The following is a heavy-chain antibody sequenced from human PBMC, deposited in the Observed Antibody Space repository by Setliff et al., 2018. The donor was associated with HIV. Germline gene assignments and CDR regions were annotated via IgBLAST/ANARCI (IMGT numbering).Heavy chain of an antibody. CDR1: GYTFTSYG. J-gene: IGHJ3*02. V-gene: IGHV1-18*01. CDR3: AKDDFTGAYPSVALDI. CDR2: IGAYNGNT. Sequence: ASVKVSCKASGYTFTSYGISWVRQAPGQGLEWMGWIGAYNGNTNYAQKLKGRVTMTTDTSSSTAYMELRSLTSDDTAIYYCAKDDFTGAYPSVALDIWGQGTMVTVSS. D-gene: IGHD1-26*01.